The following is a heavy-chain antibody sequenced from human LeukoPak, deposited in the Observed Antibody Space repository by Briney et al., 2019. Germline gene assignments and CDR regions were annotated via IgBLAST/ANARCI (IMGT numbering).Heavy chain of an antibody. J-gene: IGHJ4*02. CDR3: AREDSYYYGSGSYPFDY. Sequence: PGGSLRLSCAASGLTFSSYSMNWVRQAPGKGLEWVSSISSSSSYIYYADSVKGRFTISRDNAKNSLYLQMNSLRAEDTAVYYCAREDSYYYGSGSYPFDYWGQGTLVTVSS. CDR2: ISSSSSYI. CDR1: GLTFSSYS. D-gene: IGHD3-10*01. V-gene: IGHV3-21*01.